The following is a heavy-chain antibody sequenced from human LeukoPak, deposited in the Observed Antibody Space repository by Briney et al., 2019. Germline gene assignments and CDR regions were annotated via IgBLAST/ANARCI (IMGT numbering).Heavy chain of an antibody. J-gene: IGHJ4*02. D-gene: IGHD4-11*01. CDR2: IWSDGSNK. Sequence: PERSLRLSCSASGLTFSHYGFHWVRQAPGKGLEWVAVIWSDGSNKYYGDSVKGRFIIYRDDSQNTISLQMNSLRSEGTGVYYCAKDAQRGFDYSNSLEYWGQGSLVIVSS. CDR3: AKDAQRGFDYSNSLEY. V-gene: IGHV3-33*06. CDR1: GLTFSHYG.